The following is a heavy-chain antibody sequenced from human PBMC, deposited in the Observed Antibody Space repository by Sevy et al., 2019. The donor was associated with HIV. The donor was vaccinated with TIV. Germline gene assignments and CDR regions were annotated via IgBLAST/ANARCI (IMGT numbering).Heavy chain of an antibody. CDR1: GFTFSSYS. D-gene: IGHD6-6*01. J-gene: IGHJ6*02. Sequence: GGSLRLSCAASGFTFSSYSMNWVRQAPGKGLEWVSSISSSSSTIYYADSVKGRFTISRDNAKNSLYLQMNSLRDEDTAVYYCARGAAPQGYYYGMDVWGQGTTVTVSS. V-gene: IGHV3-48*02. CDR3: ARGAAPQGYYYGMDV. CDR2: ISSSSSTI.